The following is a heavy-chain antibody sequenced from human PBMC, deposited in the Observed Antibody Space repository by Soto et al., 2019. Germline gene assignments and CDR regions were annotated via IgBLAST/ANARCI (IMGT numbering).Heavy chain of an antibody. V-gene: IGHV1-2*02. Sequence: ASVKVSCKASGYTFTGYYMHWVRQAPGQGLEWMGWINPNSGGTNYAQTFQGRVTMTRDTSISTAYMELSRLRSDDTAVYYCARLKGIAVADGAFDIWGQGTMVT. CDR2: INPNSGGT. CDR3: ARLKGIAVADGAFDI. D-gene: IGHD6-19*01. J-gene: IGHJ3*02. CDR1: GYTFTGYY.